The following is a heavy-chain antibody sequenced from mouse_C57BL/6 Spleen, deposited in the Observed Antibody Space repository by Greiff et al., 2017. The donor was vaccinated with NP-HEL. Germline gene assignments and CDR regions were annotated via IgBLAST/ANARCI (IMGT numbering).Heavy chain of an antibody. Sequence: QVQLQQPGAELVMPGASVKLSCKASGYTFTSYWMHWVKQRPGQGLEWIGEIDPSDSYTNYNQKFKGKSTLTVDKSSSTAYMQLSSLTSEDSAVYNSARRNGYYPYYAMDYWGKGTSVTVSS. CDR3: ARRNGYYPYYAMDY. J-gene: IGHJ4*01. CDR1: GYTFTSYW. V-gene: IGHV1-69*01. D-gene: IGHD2-3*01. CDR2: IDPSDSYT.